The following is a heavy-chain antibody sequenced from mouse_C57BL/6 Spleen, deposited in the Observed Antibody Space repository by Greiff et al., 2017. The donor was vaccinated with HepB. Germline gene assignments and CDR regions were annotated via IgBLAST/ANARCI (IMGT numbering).Heavy chain of an antibody. CDR3: ARFYSNYVWYFDF. Sequence: EVHLVESGGGLVKPGGSLKLSCAASGFTFSDYGMHWVRQAPEKGLEWVAYISSGSSTIYYEDTVKGRFTISKDNAKNTLFLQMTSLRSEDTAMYYCARFYSNYVWYFDFWGTGTTVTVSS. J-gene: IGHJ1*03. V-gene: IGHV5-17*01. CDR1: GFTFSDYG. CDR2: ISSGSSTI. D-gene: IGHD2-5*01.